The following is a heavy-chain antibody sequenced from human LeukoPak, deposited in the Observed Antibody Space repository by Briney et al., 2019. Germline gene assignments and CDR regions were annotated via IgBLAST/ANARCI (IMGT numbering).Heavy chain of an antibody. Sequence: GGSLRLSCAASGFTFSSYAMSWVRQAPGKGLEWVSAISGSGGSTYYADSVKGRFTISRDNSKNTLYLQMNSLRAEDTAVYYCAKTSGLWFGGVESHSDYWGQGTLATVSS. CDR2: ISGSGGST. D-gene: IGHD3-10*01. J-gene: IGHJ4*02. CDR1: GFTFSSYA. CDR3: AKTSGLWFGGVESHSDY. V-gene: IGHV3-23*01.